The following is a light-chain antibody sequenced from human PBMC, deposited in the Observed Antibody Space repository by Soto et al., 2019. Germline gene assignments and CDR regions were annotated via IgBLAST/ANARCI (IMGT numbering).Light chain of an antibody. CDR2: DDS. V-gene: IGLV2-14*03. CDR1: SRNFVESNN. CDR3: GSFRIISNSYV. Sequence: QSVLTQSASVSGSPAQSIAISRIVTSRNFVESNNSDGDQQHPATAPKREIDDDSNGPSGVSNRFSGSKCANTASLTISGLQAEDEDDCYCGSFRIISNSYVLGTQTRVTV. J-gene: IGLJ1*01.